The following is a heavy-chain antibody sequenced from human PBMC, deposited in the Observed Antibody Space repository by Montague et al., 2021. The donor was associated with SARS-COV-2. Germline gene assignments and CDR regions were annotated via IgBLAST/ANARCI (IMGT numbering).Heavy chain of an antibody. Sequence: SLRLSCEASGFPFSSYSMNWVRQAPGKGLEWVSSISSSSSYIYYADSVKGRFTISRDNAKNSLYLQMNSLRAEDTAVYYCARGYDFWSGGYYYYYGMDVWGQGTTVTVSS. V-gene: IGHV3-21*01. D-gene: IGHD3-3*01. CDR1: GFPFSSYS. J-gene: IGHJ6*02. CDR3: ARGYDFWSGGYYYYYGMDV. CDR2: ISSSSSYI.